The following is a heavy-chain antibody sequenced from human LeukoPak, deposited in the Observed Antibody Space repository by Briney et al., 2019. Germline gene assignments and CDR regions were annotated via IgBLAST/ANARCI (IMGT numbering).Heavy chain of an antibody. V-gene: IGHV4-34*01. CDR1: GGSFSGYY. D-gene: IGHD3-9*01. CDR3: ARGSYDILTGYYRLVYFDY. J-gene: IGHJ4*02. CDR2: INHSGST. Sequence: SETLSLTCAVYGGSFSGYYWSWIRQPPGKGLEWIGEINHSGSTNYNPSLKSRVTISVDTSKNQFSLKLSSVTAADTAVYYCARGSYDILTGYYRLVYFDYWGQGTLVTVSS.